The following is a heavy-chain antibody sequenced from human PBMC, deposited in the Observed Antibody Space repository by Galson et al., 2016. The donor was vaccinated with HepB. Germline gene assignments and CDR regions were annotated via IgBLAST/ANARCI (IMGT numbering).Heavy chain of an antibody. CDR3: ASNPSYSSGGHYFDS. CDR1: GDSISSPY. Sequence: ETLSLTCTVSGDSISSPYWSWFRQAPGRGLELIGYISFTGNTKYNPSLKSRVTISEDTSKSHFSLKLTSVTAADTAVSYCASNPSYSSGGHYFDSWGQGALVTVS. V-gene: IGHV4-59*11. CDR2: ISFTGNT. D-gene: IGHD4-11*01. J-gene: IGHJ4*02.